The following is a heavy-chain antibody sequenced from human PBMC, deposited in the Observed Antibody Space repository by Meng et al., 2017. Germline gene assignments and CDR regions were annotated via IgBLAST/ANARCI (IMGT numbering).Heavy chain of an antibody. J-gene: IGHJ4*02. CDR1: GFTFSSYA. Sequence: GESLKISCAASGFTFSSYAMSWVRQAPGKGLEWVSAISGSGGSTYYADSVKGRFTISRDNSKNTLYLQMNSLGAEDTAVYYCAKDLIIVGATTRFTDYFDYWGQGTLVTVSS. D-gene: IGHD1-26*01. CDR2: ISGSGGST. V-gene: IGHV3-23*01. CDR3: AKDLIIVGATTRFTDYFDY.